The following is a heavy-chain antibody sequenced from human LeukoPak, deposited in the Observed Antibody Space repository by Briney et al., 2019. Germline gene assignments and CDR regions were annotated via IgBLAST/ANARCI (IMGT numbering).Heavy chain of an antibody. Sequence: GALRLSCAASGLTFSSYNMNWVRQAPGKGPEWVAYITASDTTKYYADSVKGRFIISRDNAKKSLFLQMNSLRAEDTAVYYCAAASAFSSSWRSWGQGTVVSVSS. J-gene: IGHJ5*02. CDR3: AAASAFSSSWRS. D-gene: IGHD6-13*01. V-gene: IGHV3-48*01. CDR2: ITASDTTK. CDR1: GLTFSSYN.